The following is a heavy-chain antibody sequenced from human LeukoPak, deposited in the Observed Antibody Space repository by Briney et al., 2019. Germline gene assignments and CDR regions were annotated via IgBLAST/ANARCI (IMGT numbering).Heavy chain of an antibody. V-gene: IGHV3-53*01. CDR2: IYSGGST. D-gene: IGHD6-19*01. Sequence: RGCLSLSRAASRLTLRSNYMSGVRQAPGKGLEWVSVIYSGGSTYYADPVTGRFTISRDNSKNTLYLQMNSLRAEDTAVYYCVGSGWYGYFDYWGQGTLVTVSS. CDR3: VGSGWYGYFDY. CDR1: RLTLRSNY. J-gene: IGHJ4*02.